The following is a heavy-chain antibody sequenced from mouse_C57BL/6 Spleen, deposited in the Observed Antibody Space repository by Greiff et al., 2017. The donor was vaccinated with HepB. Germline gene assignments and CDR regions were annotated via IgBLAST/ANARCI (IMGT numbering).Heavy chain of an antibody. D-gene: IGHD2-2*01. CDR2: ISDGGSYT. CDR1: GFTFSSYA. CDR3: ARESGMVTFDY. J-gene: IGHJ2*01. V-gene: IGHV5-4*01. Sequence: EVKLVESGGGLVKPGGSLKLSCAASGFTFSSYAMSWVRQTPEKRLEWVATISDGGSYTYYPDNVKGRFTISRDNAKNNLYLQMSHLKSEDTAMYYCARESGMVTFDYWGQGTTLTVSS.